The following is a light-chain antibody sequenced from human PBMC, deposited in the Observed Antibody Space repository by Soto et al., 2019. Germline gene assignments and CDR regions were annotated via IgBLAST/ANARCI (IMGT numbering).Light chain of an antibody. Sequence: EIVLTQSPATLSLSPGERATLSCRASQSVSSYLAWYQQKPGQAPRLLIYDASNRATGIPARFSGSGSGTDVTLTISSLEPEDFAVYYCQQRSNWPPATFGGGTKVAIK. V-gene: IGKV3-11*01. CDR3: QQRSNWPPAT. CDR1: QSVSSY. CDR2: DAS. J-gene: IGKJ4*01.